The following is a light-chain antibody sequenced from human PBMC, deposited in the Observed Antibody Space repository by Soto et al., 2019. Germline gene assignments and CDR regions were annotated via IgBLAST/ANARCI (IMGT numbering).Light chain of an antibody. V-gene: IGKV1-39*01. CDR1: DNIGSN. Sequence: DLQLTQSPASLSAYVGDRVTITCRASDNIGSNLNWYQHQTGTAPKLLIYAASSLQGGVPSRFNGSGSGTEFTLTISNLQSEDFAVYYCQQYNNWPPCTFGQGTKVEIK. CDR3: QQYNNWPPCT. CDR2: AAS. J-gene: IGKJ1*01.